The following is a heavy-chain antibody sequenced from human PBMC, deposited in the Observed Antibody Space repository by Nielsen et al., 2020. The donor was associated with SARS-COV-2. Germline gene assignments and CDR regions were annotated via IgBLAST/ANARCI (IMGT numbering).Heavy chain of an antibody. CDR1: GFTFTTYA. CDR2: ISFDGRND. Sequence: GGSLRLSCAASGFTFTTYAMHWVRQAPGKGLEWVAVISFDGRNDYYADSVKGRFTVSRDNSQNTLSLQMNSLRSADTAIYYCARGGHNSEYPLEGENFQNWGRGTLVTVSS. V-gene: IGHV3-30*04. CDR3: ARGGHNSEYPLEGENFQN. D-gene: IGHD2/OR15-2a*01. J-gene: IGHJ1*01.